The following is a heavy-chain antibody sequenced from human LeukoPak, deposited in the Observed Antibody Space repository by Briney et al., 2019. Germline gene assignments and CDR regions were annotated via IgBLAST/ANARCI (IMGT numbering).Heavy chain of an antibody. Sequence: GRSLRLSCAASGFTFDDYAMHWVRQVPGKGLEWVSGISWNSGSIGYADSVKGRFTISRDNAKNSLYLQMNSLRAEDTALYYCAKDSAYYYDSRGYSDYWGQGTLVTVSS. CDR3: AKDSAYYYDSRGYSDY. J-gene: IGHJ4*02. CDR1: GFTFDDYA. CDR2: ISWNSGSI. D-gene: IGHD3-22*01. V-gene: IGHV3-9*01.